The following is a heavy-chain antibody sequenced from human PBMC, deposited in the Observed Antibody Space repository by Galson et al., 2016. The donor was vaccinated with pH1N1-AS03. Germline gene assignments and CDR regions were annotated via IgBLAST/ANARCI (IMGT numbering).Heavy chain of an antibody. J-gene: IGHJ3*02. CDR2: IIPMLNIP. CDR1: GGTFNTYA. V-gene: IGHV1-69*04. Sequence: SVKVSCKASGGTFNTYAISWVRQAPGQGLEWMGRIIPMLNIPDYAQKFRVRVTITADKSTNTAYMELTNLRSDDTALYYCAKGYSATPSGTFDIWGQGTMVTVSS. D-gene: IGHD2-15*01. CDR3: AKGYSATPSGTFDI.